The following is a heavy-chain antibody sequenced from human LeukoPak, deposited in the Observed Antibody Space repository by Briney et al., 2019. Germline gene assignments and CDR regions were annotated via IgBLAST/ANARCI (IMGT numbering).Heavy chain of an antibody. J-gene: IGHJ4*02. D-gene: IGHD3-22*01. CDR2: ISGSGEST. CDR1: EFTFSSYA. CDR3: AKESGYDSSGYHDY. Sequence: PGGSLRLSCGASEFTFSSYAMSWVRQAPGKGLEWVSSISGSGESTYYADSVKGRLTISRDNSKNRLYLQMNSLRAEDTAVYYCAKESGYDSSGYHDYWCQGTLVTVSS. V-gene: IGHV3-23*01.